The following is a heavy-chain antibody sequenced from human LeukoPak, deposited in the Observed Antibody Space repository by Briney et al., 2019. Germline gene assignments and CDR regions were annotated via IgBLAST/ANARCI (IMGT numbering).Heavy chain of an antibody. J-gene: IGHJ4*02. CDR1: GYTFTSYG. V-gene: IGHV1-18*01. Sequence: ASVKVSCKASGYTFTSYGISWVRQAPGQGLEWMGWISAYNGNTNYAQKLQGRVTMTRDMSTSTVYMELSSLRSEDTAVYYCAIPHYYDSSGYFFDYWGQGTLVTVSS. CDR2: ISAYNGNT. D-gene: IGHD3-22*01. CDR3: AIPHYYDSSGYFFDY.